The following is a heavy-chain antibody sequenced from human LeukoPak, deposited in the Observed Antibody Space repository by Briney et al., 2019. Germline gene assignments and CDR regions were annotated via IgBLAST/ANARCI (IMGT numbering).Heavy chain of an antibody. J-gene: IGHJ5*02. V-gene: IGHV3-53*01. D-gene: IGHD3-22*01. CDR3: AGEDSSGSFDP. CDR2: IYSGGST. Sequence: PGGSLRLSCAASGFAVSSNYMSWVRQAPGKGLEWVSVIYSGGSTYYADSVKGRFTISRDNSKNTLYLQMNSLRAEDTAVYYCAGEDSSGSFDPWGQGTLVTVSS. CDR1: GFAVSSNY.